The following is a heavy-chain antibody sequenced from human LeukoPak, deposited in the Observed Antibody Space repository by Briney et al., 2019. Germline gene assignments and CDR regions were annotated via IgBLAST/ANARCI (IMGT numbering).Heavy chain of an antibody. D-gene: IGHD1-26*01. J-gene: IGHJ4*02. Sequence: SVKVSCKASGGTLSSDAISWVRQAPGQGLEWMGGIIPIFGTANYAQKFQGRVTITADESTSTAYMELSSLRSEDTAVYYCARNSRTIDSFDYWGQGTLVTVSS. CDR1: GGTLSSDA. CDR3: ARNSRTIDSFDY. V-gene: IGHV1-69*13. CDR2: IIPIFGTA.